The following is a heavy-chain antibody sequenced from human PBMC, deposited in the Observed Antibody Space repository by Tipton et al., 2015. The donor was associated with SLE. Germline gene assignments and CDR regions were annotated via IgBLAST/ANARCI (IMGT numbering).Heavy chain of an antibody. V-gene: IGHV4-61*09. CDR3: ASPASNYGSGSYGFDY. Sequence: TLSLTCTLSGDSISSRNYYWTWTRQPAGKGLECIGHLSTSGFTNYNPSLQSRVTISLDTSKNQFSLKLSSVTAADTAVYYCASPASNYGSGSYGFDYWGQGTLVTVSS. CDR1: GDSISSRNYY. CDR2: LSTSGFT. J-gene: IGHJ4*02. D-gene: IGHD3-10*01.